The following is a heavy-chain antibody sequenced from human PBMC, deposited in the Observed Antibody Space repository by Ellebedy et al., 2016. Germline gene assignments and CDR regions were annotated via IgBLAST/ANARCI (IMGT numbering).Heavy chain of an antibody. V-gene: IGHV3-21*01. Sequence: GGSLRLXXAVSGLPFSTFFMSWVRQAPGKGLEWVATIVFSGTATYYSDSVKGRFIISRDNAKNLLFLQMNSLRVEDTAVYYCARDGSEWSRDYWGQGTLVTVSS. CDR2: IVFSGTAT. CDR3: ARDGSEWSRDY. CDR1: GLPFSTFF. J-gene: IGHJ4*02. D-gene: IGHD3-3*01.